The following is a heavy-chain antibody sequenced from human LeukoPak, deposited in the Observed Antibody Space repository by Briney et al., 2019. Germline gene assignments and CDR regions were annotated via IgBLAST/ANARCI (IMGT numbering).Heavy chain of an antibody. CDR3: ARDGYYYGSGTLHYYGMDV. Sequence: GGSLRLSCAASGFTFSSYSMNWVRQAPGKGLEWVSSISSSSSYIYYADSVKGRFTISRGNAKNSLYLQMNSLRAEDTAVYYCARDGYYYGSGTLHYYGMDVWGQGTTVTVSS. D-gene: IGHD3-10*01. V-gene: IGHV3-21*01. CDR2: ISSSSSYI. CDR1: GFTFSSYS. J-gene: IGHJ6*02.